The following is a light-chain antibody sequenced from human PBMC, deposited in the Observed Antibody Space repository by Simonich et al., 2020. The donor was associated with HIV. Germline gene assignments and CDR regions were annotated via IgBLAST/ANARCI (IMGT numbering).Light chain of an antibody. J-gene: IGLJ2*01. CDR3: FSYRSSSTLV. CDR1: SSDVGGYDY. CDR2: DVM. V-gene: IGLV2-14*01. Sequence: QSALTQPASVSGSPGQSITMSCTGTSSDVGGYDYVSWYQQHAGKAPKLMIYDVMKRPSWVSDRFAGSKSGNTASLTISGLQAEDEADYYCFSYRSSSTLVFGGGTKLTVL.